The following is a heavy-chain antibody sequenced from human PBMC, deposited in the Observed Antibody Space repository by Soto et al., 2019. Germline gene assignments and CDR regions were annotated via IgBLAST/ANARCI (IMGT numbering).Heavy chain of an antibody. CDR1: GGSISSSSYY. CDR3: ARHPGYRLYYFDY. Sequence: QLQLQESGPGLVKPSEILSLTCTVSGGSISSSSYYWGWIRQPPGKGLEWIGSIYYSGSTYYNPSLKSRVTISVDTSKSQFSLKLSSVTAADTAVYYCARHPGYRLYYFDYWGQGTLVTVSS. D-gene: IGHD3-16*02. J-gene: IGHJ4*02. V-gene: IGHV4-39*01. CDR2: IYYSGST.